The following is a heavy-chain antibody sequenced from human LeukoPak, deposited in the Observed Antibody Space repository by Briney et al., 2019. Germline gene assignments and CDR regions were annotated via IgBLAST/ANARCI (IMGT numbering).Heavy chain of an antibody. D-gene: IGHD5-18*01. CDR2: ISSSSSTI. CDR3: ARGKGYSYGLYYFDY. J-gene: IGHJ4*02. CDR1: GFTFSSYS. Sequence: GGSLRLSCAASGFTFSSYSMNWVRQAPGKGLEWVSYISSSSSTIYYADSVKGRFTISRDNAKNSLYLQMNSLRAEDTAVYYCARGKGYSYGLYYFDYWGQGTLVTVSS. V-gene: IGHV3-48*04.